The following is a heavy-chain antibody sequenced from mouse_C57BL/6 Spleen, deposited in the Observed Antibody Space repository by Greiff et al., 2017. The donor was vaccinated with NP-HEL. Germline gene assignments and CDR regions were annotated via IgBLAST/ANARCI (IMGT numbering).Heavy chain of an antibody. D-gene: IGHD2-4*01. CDR2: ISSGSSTI. CDR1: GFTFSDYG. CDR3: ARPEDYPWFAY. Sequence: EVNVVESGGGLVKPGGSLKLSCAASGFTFSDYGMHWVRQAPEKGLEWVAYISSGSSTIYYADTVKGRFTISRDNAKNTLFLQMTSLRSEDTAMYYCARPEDYPWFAYWGQGTLVTVSA. J-gene: IGHJ3*01. V-gene: IGHV5-17*01.